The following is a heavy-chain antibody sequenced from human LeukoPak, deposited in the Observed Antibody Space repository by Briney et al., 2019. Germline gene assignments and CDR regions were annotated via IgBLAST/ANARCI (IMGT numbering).Heavy chain of an antibody. Sequence: SQTLSLTCVISGDGVSSNSAAWNWITQSPSRGLEWLGRTYYRSKWYNDYAVSVKSRITINPDTSRNQFSLQLNSVTPEDTAVYYCTREAVWGTSDYWAQGTLVTVSS. J-gene: IGHJ4*02. V-gene: IGHV6-1*01. CDR1: GDGVSSNSAA. CDR3: TREAVWGTSDY. D-gene: IGHD3-16*01. CDR2: TYYRSKWYN.